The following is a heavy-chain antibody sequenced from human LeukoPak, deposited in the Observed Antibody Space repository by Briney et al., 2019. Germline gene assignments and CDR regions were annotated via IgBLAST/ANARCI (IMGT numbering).Heavy chain of an antibody. D-gene: IGHD6-19*01. V-gene: IGHV3-23*01. CDR2: ISGSGGST. J-gene: IGHJ4*02. Sequence: GGSLRLSCAASGFILSSYALTWVRQAPGKGLEWVSTISGSGGSTYYADSVKGRFTISRDNSKNTLYLQMYSLRAEDTAVYYCAKARSGWCPFDYWGQGTLVTVSS. CDR1: GFILSSYA. CDR3: AKARSGWCPFDY.